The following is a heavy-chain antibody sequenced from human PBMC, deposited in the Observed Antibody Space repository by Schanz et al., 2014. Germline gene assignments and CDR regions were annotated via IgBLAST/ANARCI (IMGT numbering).Heavy chain of an antibody. V-gene: IGHV3-7*04. CDR2: IKQHGNEK. J-gene: IGHJ4*02. Sequence: VQLVESGGGVVQPGRSLRLSCAASGFTFSSYGMHWVRQAPGKGLEWVANIKQHGNEKYYVDAVKGRFTISRDNAKNSMYLHMKSLRGEDTAVYYCARDNYYGSGSCAYWGQGTLVTVSS. CDR3: ARDNYYGSGSCAY. D-gene: IGHD3-10*01. CDR1: GFTFSSYG.